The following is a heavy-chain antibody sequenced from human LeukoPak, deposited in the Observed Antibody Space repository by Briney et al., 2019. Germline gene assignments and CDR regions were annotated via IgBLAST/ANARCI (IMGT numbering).Heavy chain of an antibody. J-gene: IGHJ3*02. CDR1: GFTFSSYW. Sequence: GVSLRLSCAASGFTFSSYWMSWVRQAPGKGLEWVANIKQDGSEKYYVDSVKGRLTISRDNAKNSLYLQMNSLRAEDTAVYYCARIYGDYVLFAFDIWGQGTMVTVSS. V-gene: IGHV3-7*01. D-gene: IGHD4-17*01. CDR3: ARIYGDYVLFAFDI. CDR2: IKQDGSEK.